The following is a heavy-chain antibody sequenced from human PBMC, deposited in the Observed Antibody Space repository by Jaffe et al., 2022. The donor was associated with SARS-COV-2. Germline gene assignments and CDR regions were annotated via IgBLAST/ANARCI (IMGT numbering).Heavy chain of an antibody. CDR1: GFTFSGYA. CDR2: ISYDGSNK. V-gene: IGHV3-30-3*01. D-gene: IGHD1-1*01. Sequence: QVQLVESGGGVVQPGRSLRLSCAASGFTFSGYAMHWVRQAPGKGLDWVAFISYDGSNKYYADSVKGRFTISRDNSKSTLFLQMSSLRPEDTAVYYCVRDRGNSGYFFDYWGQGTLVTVSS. CDR3: VRDRGNSGYFFDY. J-gene: IGHJ4*02.